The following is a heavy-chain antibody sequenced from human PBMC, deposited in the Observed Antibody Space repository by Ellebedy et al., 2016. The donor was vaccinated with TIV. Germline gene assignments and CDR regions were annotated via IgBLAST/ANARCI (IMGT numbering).Heavy chain of an antibody. D-gene: IGHD5-24*01. Sequence: GESLKISCVASGFTFSNYGMHWVRQAPGKGLEWVAVIWYDGNNKYYADSVKGRFTISRDNSKNTLYLQMNSLRAEDTAVYYCVRDMRDYYYYGMGVWGQGTTVTVSS. J-gene: IGHJ6*02. CDR1: GFTFSNYG. CDR3: VRDMRDYYYYGMGV. V-gene: IGHV3-33*01. CDR2: IWYDGNNK.